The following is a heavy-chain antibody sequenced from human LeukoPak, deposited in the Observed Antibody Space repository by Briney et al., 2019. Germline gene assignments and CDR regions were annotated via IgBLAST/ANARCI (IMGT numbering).Heavy chain of an antibody. CDR1: GYTFTSYG. Sequence: ASVTVSCKASGYTFTSYGISWVRQAPGQGLEWMGWISAYNGNTNYAQKLQGRVTMTTDTSTSTAYMELRSLRSDDTAVYYCARDVYDFWSGYYTTPIRYYYYGMDVWGQGTTVTVSS. CDR3: ARDVYDFWSGYYTTPIRYYYYGMDV. J-gene: IGHJ6*02. D-gene: IGHD3-3*01. V-gene: IGHV1-18*01. CDR2: ISAYNGNT.